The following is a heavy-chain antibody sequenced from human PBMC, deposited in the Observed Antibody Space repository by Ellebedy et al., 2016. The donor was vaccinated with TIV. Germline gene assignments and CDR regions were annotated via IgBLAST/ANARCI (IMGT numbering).Heavy chain of an antibody. D-gene: IGHD2-2*01. J-gene: IGHJ3*02. CDR3: ARDTVEVPSGDAFDI. CDR1: GFTFSRFW. Sequence: PGGSLRLSCGAFGFTFSRFWMAWLRQAPGKGLEYVAHIKYDEIEKYHMDSVKGRFTISRDNARNSVYLQMNSLRVDGTAIYYCARDTVEVPSGDAFDIWGQGTMVTVSS. CDR2: IKYDEIEK. V-gene: IGHV3-7*04.